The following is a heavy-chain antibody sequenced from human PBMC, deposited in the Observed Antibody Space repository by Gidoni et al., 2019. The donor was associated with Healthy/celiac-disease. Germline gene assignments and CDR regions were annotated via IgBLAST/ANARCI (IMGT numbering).Heavy chain of an antibody. CDR2: IYPGDSDT. CDR3: ASALGYCSSTSCYGGAFDI. D-gene: IGHD2-2*01. V-gene: IGHV5-51*01. J-gene: IGHJ3*02. Sequence: EVQLVQSGAEVKKPGESLKISCKGSGYSFTSYWIGWVRQMPGKGLEWMGIIYPGDSDTRYSPSFQGQVTISADKSISTAYLQWSSLKASDTAMYYCASALGYCSSTSCYGGAFDIWGQGTMVTVSS. CDR1: GYSFTSYW.